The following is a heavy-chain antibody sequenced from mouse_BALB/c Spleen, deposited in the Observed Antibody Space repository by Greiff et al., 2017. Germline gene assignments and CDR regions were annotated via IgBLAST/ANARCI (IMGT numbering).Heavy chain of an antibody. V-gene: IGHV5-6*01. Sequence: EVQRVESGGGLVQPGGSRKLSCAASGFTFSSFGMHWVRQAPEKGLEWVAYISSGGSYTYYPDSVKGRFTISRDNAKNTLYLQMSSLKSEDTAMYYCARHGFDYWGQGTTLTVSS. CDR2: ISSGGSYT. J-gene: IGHJ2*01. CDR3: ARHGFDY. CDR1: GFTFSSFG.